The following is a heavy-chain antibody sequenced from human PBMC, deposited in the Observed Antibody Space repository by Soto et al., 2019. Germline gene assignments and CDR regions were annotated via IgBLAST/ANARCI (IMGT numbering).Heavy chain of an antibody. CDR2: INYDGSTT. D-gene: IGHD6-19*01. CDR1: GLTFSSYW. CDR3: ARAGTGWYWFDP. J-gene: IGHJ5*02. Sequence: GGSLRLSCAASGLTFSSYWMHWVRQAPGKGLVWVSRINYDGSTTSYADSVKGRFTISRDNARNTLYLQMNSLRAEDTAVYYCARAGTGWYWFDPWGQGTLVTVSS. V-gene: IGHV3-74*01.